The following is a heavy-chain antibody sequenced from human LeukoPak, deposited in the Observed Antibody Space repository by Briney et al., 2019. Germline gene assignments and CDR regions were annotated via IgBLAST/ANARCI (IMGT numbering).Heavy chain of an antibody. J-gene: IGHJ6*03. CDR3: ARPRSYYYYYYMDV. Sequence: GGSLRLSCAASGFTFSSYAMHWVRQAPGEGLEWVAVISYDGSNKYYADSVKGRFTISRDNSKNTLYLQMNSLRAEDTAVYYCARPRSYYYYYYMDVWGKGTTVTVSS. V-gene: IGHV3-30*04. CDR1: GFTFSSYA. D-gene: IGHD5-24*01. CDR2: ISYDGSNK.